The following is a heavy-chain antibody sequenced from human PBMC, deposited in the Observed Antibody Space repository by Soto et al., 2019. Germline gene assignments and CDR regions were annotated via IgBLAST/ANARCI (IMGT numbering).Heavy chain of an antibody. D-gene: IGHD4-4*01. CDR3: ARVLGYSGLPHKTYYYYYYGMDV. J-gene: IGHJ6*02. V-gene: IGHV1-46*01. CDR1: GYTFTSYG. CDR2: INPSGGST. Sequence: ASVKVSCEASGYTFTSYGSSWVRQAPGQGLEWMGIINPSGGSTSYAQKFQGRVTMTRDTSTSTVYMELSSLRSEDTAVYYCARVLGYSGLPHKTYYYYYYGMDVWGQGTTVTVSS.